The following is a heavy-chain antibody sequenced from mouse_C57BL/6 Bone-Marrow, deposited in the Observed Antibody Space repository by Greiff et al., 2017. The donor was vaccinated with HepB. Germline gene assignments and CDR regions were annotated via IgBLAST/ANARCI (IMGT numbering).Heavy chain of an antibody. V-gene: IGHV14-4*01. J-gene: IGHJ2*01. Sequence: EVQGVESGAELVRPGASVKLSCTASGFNIKDDYMHWVKQRPEQGLEWIGWIDPENGDTEYASKFQGKATITADTSSNTAYLQLSSLTSEDTAVYYCTTMGFDYWGQGTTLTVSS. CDR3: TTMGFDY. CDR1: GFNIKDDY. CDR2: IDPENGDT.